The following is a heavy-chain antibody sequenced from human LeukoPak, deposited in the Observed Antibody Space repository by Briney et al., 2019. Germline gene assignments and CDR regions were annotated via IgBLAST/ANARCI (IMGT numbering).Heavy chain of an antibody. V-gene: IGHV3-21*01. CDR2: ISSSSSYI. CDR1: GFTVSSYS. CDR3: ARTLYSYGYVDAFDI. D-gene: IGHD5-18*01. J-gene: IGHJ3*02. Sequence: GGSLRLAWAASGFTVSSYSINWVRQAPGKGLEWVSSISSSSSYIYYADSVKGRFTISRDNAKNSLYLQMNSLRAEDTAVYYCARTLYSYGYVDAFDIWGQGTMVTVSS.